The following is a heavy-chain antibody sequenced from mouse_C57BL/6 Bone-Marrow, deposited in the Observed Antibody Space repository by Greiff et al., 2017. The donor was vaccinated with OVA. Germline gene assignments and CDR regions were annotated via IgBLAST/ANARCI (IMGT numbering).Heavy chain of an antibody. V-gene: IGHV1-80*01. J-gene: IGHJ4*01. D-gene: IGHD1-1*01. CDR3: ARSGDGSSFSYAMDY. Sequence: QVQLPQSGAALVKPGASVKISCQASGYAFSSYWMNWVKQRPGQGLEWLGQIYPGDGATHYNGKFPGKATLTADKSSSTAYMQLSSLTSEDSAVYFCARSGDGSSFSYAMDYWGQGTSVTVSS. CDR1: GYAFSSYW. CDR2: IYPGDGAT.